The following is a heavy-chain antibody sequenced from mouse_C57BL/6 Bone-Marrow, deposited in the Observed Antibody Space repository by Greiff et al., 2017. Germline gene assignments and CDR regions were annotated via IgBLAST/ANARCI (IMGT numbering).Heavy chain of an antibody. V-gene: IGHV1-81*01. J-gene: IGHJ3*01. CDR1: GYTFTSYG. CDR2: IYPRSGNT. Sequence: VQRVESGAELARPGASVKLSCKASGYTFTSYGISWVKQRTGQGLEWIGEIYPRSGNTYYNEKFKGKATLTADKSSSTAYMELRSLTSEDSAVYFCARERGRLYDYDVEWFAYWGQGTLVTVSA. CDR3: ARERGRLYDYDVEWFAY. D-gene: IGHD2-4*01.